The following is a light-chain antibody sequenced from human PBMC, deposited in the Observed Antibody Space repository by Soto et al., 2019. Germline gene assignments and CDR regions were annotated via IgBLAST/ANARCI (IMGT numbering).Light chain of an antibody. V-gene: IGLV2-14*01. CDR3: SSFTPSTTWV. CDR2: EVS. Sequence: QSALTQPASVSGSPGQSITISCTGTSSDVGAYNYVSWYQQRPGQDPKLMIYEVSDRPSGVSSRFSGSKSGNTASLTISGLQAEDEADYYRSSFTPSTTWVFGGGTKLTVL. CDR1: SSDVGAYNY. J-gene: IGLJ3*02.